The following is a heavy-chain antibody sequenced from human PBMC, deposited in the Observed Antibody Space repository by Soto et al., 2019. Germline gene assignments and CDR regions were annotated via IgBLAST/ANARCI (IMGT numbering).Heavy chain of an antibody. CDR2: ISYDGSKE. V-gene: IGHV3-30*18. CDR3: AKDTFYYGRSGYYVFEY. Sequence: GGSLRLSCAASGFTFSSYGMRWVRQAPGKGLEWVAGISYDGSKEYYEDSVKGRLTVSRDNSKNTVDLQMNSLRAEDTAVYYCAKDTFYYGRSGYYVFEYWGQGTLVTVSS. J-gene: IGHJ4*02. CDR1: GFTFSSYG. D-gene: IGHD3-22*01.